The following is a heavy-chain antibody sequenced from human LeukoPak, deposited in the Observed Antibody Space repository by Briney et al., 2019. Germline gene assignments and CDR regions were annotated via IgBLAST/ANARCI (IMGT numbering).Heavy chain of an antibody. D-gene: IGHD6-19*01. CDR3: AREGQWRPPYYGMDV. Sequence: PGGSLRLSCAASGFTVSSNYMSWVRQAPGKGLEWVSVIYSGGSTYYADSVKGRFTISRDNSKNTLYLQMNSLRAEDTVVYYCAREGQWRPPYYGMDVWGQGTTVTVSS. CDR1: GFTVSSNY. J-gene: IGHJ6*02. V-gene: IGHV3-53*01. CDR2: IYSGGST.